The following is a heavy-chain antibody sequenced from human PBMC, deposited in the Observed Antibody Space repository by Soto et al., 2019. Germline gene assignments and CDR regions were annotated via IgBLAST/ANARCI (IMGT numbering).Heavy chain of an antibody. Sequence: EVQLVESGGGLVKPGGSLRLSCAASGFTFSNAWMNWVRQAPGKGLEWVGRIKSKTDGGTTDYAAPVKGRFTISRDDSKNTLYLQRNSLKTEDTAVYYCTNYDFWSGTGGGDYWGQGTLVTVSS. CDR2: IKSKTDGGTT. CDR3: TNYDFWSGTGGGDY. D-gene: IGHD3-3*01. V-gene: IGHV3-15*07. J-gene: IGHJ4*02. CDR1: GFTFSNAW.